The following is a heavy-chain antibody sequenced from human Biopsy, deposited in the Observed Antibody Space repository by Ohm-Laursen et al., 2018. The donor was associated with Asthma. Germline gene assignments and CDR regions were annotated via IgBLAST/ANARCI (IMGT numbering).Heavy chain of an antibody. J-gene: IGHJ4*02. Sequence: SLRLSCSASGFTFRSYAMHWVRQAPGKGLEWVAVGGSYYDGGLKYYADSVNGRFTVSRDDSKNTLYLQMNSMRPDDTAVYYCARDVMEWYLPAFDFWGQGTLVTVSS. V-gene: IGHV3-30-3*01. CDR2: GGSYYDGGLK. CDR1: GFTFRSYA. D-gene: IGHD3-3*01. CDR3: ARDVMEWYLPAFDF.